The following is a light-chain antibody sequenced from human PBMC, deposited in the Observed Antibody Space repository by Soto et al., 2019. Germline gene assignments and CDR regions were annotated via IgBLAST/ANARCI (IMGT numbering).Light chain of an antibody. J-gene: IGLJ3*02. Sequence: SCELTQPPSVSVSPGQTARIMCSGDALPKQYAYWYQQKPGQAPVLVIYKDSERPSGIPERFSGSSSGTTVTLTISGVQTEDEADYHCQSADSSGSYRVFGGGTKVTVL. V-gene: IGLV3-25*03. CDR2: KDS. CDR3: QSADSSGSYRV. CDR1: ALPKQY.